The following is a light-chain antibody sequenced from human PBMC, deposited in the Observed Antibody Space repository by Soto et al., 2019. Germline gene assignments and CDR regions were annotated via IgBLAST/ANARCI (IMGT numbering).Light chain of an antibody. CDR3: QQSYSTPLT. CDR1: RTITSY. V-gene: IGKV1-39*01. CDR2: VAS. J-gene: IGKJ5*01. Sequence: DIQMTQSPSSRPASLENRVTIICRASRTITSYLNWYQKKPGKAPKLLIYVASSLQVGVPSRFSGSGSGTDFTLTIGSLQPDDFATYYCQQSYSTPLTFGQGTRLEIK.